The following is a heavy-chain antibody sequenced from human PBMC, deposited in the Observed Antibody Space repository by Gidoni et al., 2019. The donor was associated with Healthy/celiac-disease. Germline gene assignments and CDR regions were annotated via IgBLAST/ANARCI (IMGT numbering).Heavy chain of an antibody. Sequence: EVQLVESGGGLVQPGGSLRLSCAASGFTFSSYAMSWVRQAPGKGLEWVSAISGSGGSTYYADSVKGRFTISRDNSKNTLYLQMNSLRAEDTAVYYCAKGALKDIVVVVAAFTWFDPWGQGTLVTVSS. J-gene: IGHJ5*02. CDR1: GFTFSSYA. D-gene: IGHD2-15*01. CDR2: ISGSGGST. CDR3: AKGALKDIVVVVAAFTWFDP. V-gene: IGHV3-23*04.